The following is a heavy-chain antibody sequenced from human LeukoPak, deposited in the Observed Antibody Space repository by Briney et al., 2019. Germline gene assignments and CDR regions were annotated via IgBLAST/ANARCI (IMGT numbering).Heavy chain of an antibody. V-gene: IGHV3-20*04. J-gene: IGHJ5*02. Sequence: PGGSLRLSCAASGFTFDDYGMSWVRQAPGKGLEWVSGINWNGGSTGYADSVKGRFTISRDNAKNSLYLQMNSLRAEDTAVYYCARDSTPPQGFDPWGQGTLVTVSS. CDR3: ARDSTPPQGFDP. D-gene: IGHD6-13*01. CDR2: INWNGGST. CDR1: GFTFDDYG.